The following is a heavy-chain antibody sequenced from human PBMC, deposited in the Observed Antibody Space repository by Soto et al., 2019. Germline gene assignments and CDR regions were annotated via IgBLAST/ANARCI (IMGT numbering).Heavy chain of an antibody. V-gene: IGHV4-34*01. D-gene: IGHD3-3*01. J-gene: IGHJ4*02. CDR2: INHSGST. Sequence: PSETLSLTCAVYGGSFSGYYWSWIRQPPGKGLEWIGEINHSGSTNYNPSLKSRVTISVDTSKNQFSLKLSSVTAADTAVYYCARGFYDFWSGPRNKFDYWGQGTLVTVSS. CDR1: GGSFSGYY. CDR3: ARGFYDFWSGPRNKFDY.